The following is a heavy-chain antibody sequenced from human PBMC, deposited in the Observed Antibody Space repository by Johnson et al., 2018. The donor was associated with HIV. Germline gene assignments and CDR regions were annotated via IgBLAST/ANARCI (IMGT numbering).Heavy chain of an antibody. CDR3: ARDFVAFGECTAFDM. CDR2: INWNGGST. V-gene: IGHV3-20*04. CDR1: GFTFDDYG. J-gene: IGHJ3*02. Sequence: VQVVESGGGVVRPGGSLRLSCAASGFTFDDYGMSWVRQAPGKGLEWVSGINWNGGSTGHADSVKGRFTISRDNAKNSLSLQMNSLRAEDTALYYCARDFVAFGECTAFDMWGQGTMVTVSS. D-gene: IGHD3-10*01.